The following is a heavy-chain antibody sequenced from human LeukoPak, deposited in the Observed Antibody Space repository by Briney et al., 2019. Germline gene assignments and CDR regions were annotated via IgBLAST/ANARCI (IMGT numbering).Heavy chain of an antibody. D-gene: IGHD6-13*01. Sequence: ASVKVSCKASGYTFTGYDMHWVRQAPGQGLEWMGWINPNSGGTNYAQKFQGRVTMTRDTSISTAYMELSRLRSDDTAVYYCVRARWAAAGTRWFDPWGQGTLVTVSS. V-gene: IGHV1-2*02. J-gene: IGHJ5*02. CDR2: INPNSGGT. CDR1: GYTFTGYD. CDR3: VRARWAAAGTRWFDP.